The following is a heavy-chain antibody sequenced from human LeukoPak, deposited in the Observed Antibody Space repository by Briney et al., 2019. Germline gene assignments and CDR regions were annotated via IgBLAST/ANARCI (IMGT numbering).Heavy chain of an antibody. CDR2: ITGSGDGT. CDR1: GFTFSNYA. V-gene: IGHV3-23*01. Sequence: GGSLRLSCAASGFTFSNYAMMWVRQAPGKRLEWVSSITGSGDGTYYADSVRGRFTISRDNSEDTLYLQLNSLRADDTAVYFCVKGFVHPTYYFDYWGQGTLVTVSS. CDR3: VKGFVHPTYYFDY. D-gene: IGHD3-10*01. J-gene: IGHJ4*02.